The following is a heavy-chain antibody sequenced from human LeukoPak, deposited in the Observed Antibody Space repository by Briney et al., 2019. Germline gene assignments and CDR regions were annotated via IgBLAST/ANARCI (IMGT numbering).Heavy chain of an antibody. D-gene: IGHD5-12*01. Sequence: GGSLRLSCAASGFTFSSYVMHWVRQAPGKGLEWVAVMSNDGISSYYADSVKGRFTVSRDNSKSKLYLQMNSLRTADTAMYYCATPPTTTTTTRGQGTLVTVSS. CDR1: GFTFSSYV. V-gene: IGHV3-30*04. CDR3: ATPPTTTTTT. CDR2: MSNDGISS. J-gene: IGHJ4*02.